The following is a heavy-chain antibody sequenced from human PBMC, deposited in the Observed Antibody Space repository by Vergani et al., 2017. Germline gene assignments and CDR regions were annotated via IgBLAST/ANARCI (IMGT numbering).Heavy chain of an antibody. J-gene: IGHJ4*02. CDR3: AKNSGYDFSGGYFDY. D-gene: IGHD5-12*01. Sequence: EVQLVESGGGLVQPGRSLRLSCAASGFTFDDYAMHWVRQAPGKGLEWVSGISWNSGSIGYADSVKGRFTISRDNSKNTLYLQMNSLRAEDTAVYYCAKNSGYDFSGGYFDYWGQGTLVTVSS. CDR1: GFTFDDYA. V-gene: IGHV3-9*01. CDR2: ISWNSGSI.